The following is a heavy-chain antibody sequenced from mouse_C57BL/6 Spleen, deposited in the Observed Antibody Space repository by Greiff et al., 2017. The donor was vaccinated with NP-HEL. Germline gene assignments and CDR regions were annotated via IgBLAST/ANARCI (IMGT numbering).Heavy chain of an antibody. Sequence: VQLQQPGTELVKPGASVKLSCKASGYTFTSYWMHWVKQRPGQGLEWIGNINPSNGGTNYNEKFKSKATLTVDKSSSTAYMQLSSLTSEDSAVYYCARTPYYYGSTPGYFDVWGTGTTVTVSS. CDR3: ARTPYYYGSTPGYFDV. CDR1: GYTFTSYW. J-gene: IGHJ1*03. CDR2: INPSNGGT. V-gene: IGHV1-53*01. D-gene: IGHD1-1*01.